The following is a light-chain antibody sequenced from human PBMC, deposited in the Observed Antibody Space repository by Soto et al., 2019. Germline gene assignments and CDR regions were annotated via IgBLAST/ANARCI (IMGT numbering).Light chain of an antibody. CDR2: DAS. CDR3: QQRRRT. V-gene: IGKV3-11*01. J-gene: IGKJ1*01. Sequence: EIVLTPSPTHPFLAPGERTTLPCRAHQSVSSYLAWYQQKPGQAPRLLIYDASNRATGIPARFSGSGSGTDFTLTISSLEPEDFAVYYCQQRRRTFGQGTKVEIK. CDR1: QSVSSY.